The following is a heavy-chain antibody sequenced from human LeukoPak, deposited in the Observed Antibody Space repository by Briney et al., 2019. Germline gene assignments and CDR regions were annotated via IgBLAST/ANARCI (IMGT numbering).Heavy chain of an antibody. J-gene: IGHJ4*02. D-gene: IGHD2-15*01. CDR1: GFLFSSHA. V-gene: IGHV3-30*04. CDR3: AKGTEGYCSGTICYPFDY. CDR2: ISQAGSNK. Sequence: GGSLRLSRAASGFLFSSHAIHWVGQAPGKGLDWVAVISQAGSNKYYADFVRGRFTISRDNSRNTLYLQLNSLRAEDTAVYYCAKGTEGYCSGTICYPFDYWGRGTLVTVSS.